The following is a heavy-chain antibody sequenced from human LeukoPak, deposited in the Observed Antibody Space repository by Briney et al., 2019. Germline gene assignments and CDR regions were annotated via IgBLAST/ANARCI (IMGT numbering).Heavy chain of an antibody. J-gene: IGHJ4*02. CDR2: ISYDGSNK. Sequence: GGSLRLSCAASGFTFSSYGMHWVRQAPGKGLEWVAVISYDGSNKYYADSVKGRFTISRDNSKNTLYVQMNSLRAEDTAVYYCAKETYSESSAYLDYWGQGTLVTVSS. CDR3: AKETYSESSAYLDY. D-gene: IGHD3-22*01. CDR1: GFTFSSYG. V-gene: IGHV3-30*18.